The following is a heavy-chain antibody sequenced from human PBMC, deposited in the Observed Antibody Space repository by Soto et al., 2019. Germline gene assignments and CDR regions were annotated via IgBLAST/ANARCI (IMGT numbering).Heavy chain of an antibody. J-gene: IGHJ4*02. D-gene: IGHD3-10*01. CDR3: ARGLPYGSGSYYYFDY. CDR2: INHSGST. CDR1: GGSFSGYY. Sequence: SETLSLTCAVYGGSFSGYYWSWIRQPPGKGLEWIGEINHSGSTNYNPSLKSRVTISVDTSKNQFSLKLSSVTAADTAVYYCARGLPYGSGSYYYFDYWGQGTLVTVSS. V-gene: IGHV4-34*01.